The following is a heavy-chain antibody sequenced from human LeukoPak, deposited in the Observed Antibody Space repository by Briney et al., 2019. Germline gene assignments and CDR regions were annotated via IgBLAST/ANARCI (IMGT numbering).Heavy chain of an antibody. V-gene: IGHV3-9*01. D-gene: IGHD2-15*01. CDR2: ISWNSARI. CDR3: ATGRDCSGASCYSVY. J-gene: IGHJ4*02. CDR1: GFTFDDYA. Sequence: GGSLRLSCAASGFTFDDYAMHWVRQGPGKGLEWVSGISWNSARIVYADSVRGRFTISRDNEKKSLYMQMNSLRAEDPAVYYCATGRDCSGASCYSVYWGQGTLVTVSS.